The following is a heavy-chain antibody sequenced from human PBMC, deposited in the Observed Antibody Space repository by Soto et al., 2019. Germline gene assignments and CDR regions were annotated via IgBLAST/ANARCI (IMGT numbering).Heavy chain of an antibody. V-gene: IGHV1-18*01. CDR2: ISAYNGNT. CDR3: ARAHYYGSGSYYNGYYYGMDV. D-gene: IGHD3-10*01. CDR1: GYTFTSYG. Sequence: ASVKVSCKASGYTFTSYGISWVRQAPGQGLEWMGWISAYNGNTNYAQKLQGRVTMTTDTSTSTAYMELRSLRSDDTAVYYCARAHYYGSGSYYNGYYYGMDVWGQGTTVTVSS. J-gene: IGHJ6*02.